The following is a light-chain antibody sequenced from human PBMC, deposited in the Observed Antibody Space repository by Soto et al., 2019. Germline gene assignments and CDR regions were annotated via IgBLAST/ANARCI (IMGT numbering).Light chain of an antibody. V-gene: IGKV3-11*01. J-gene: IGKJ1*01. CDR1: QSVGSY. CDR2: DAS. Sequence: EIVLTQSPATLSLSPGERATLSCRASQSVGSYLAWYQQKPGQAPRLLIYDASNRATGIPARFSGSGSGTGFTLTISSLEPEDVAVYYCLQRSDWPRSFGRGTKVEIK. CDR3: LQRSDWPRS.